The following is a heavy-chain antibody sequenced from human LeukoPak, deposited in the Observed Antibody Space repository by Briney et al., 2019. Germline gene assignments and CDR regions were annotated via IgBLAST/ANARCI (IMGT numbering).Heavy chain of an antibody. Sequence: SVKVSCKASGYTFTSYAISWVRQAPGQGLEWMGRIIPILGIANYAQKFQGRVTITADKSTSTAYMELSSLRSEDTAVYYCARATDGVLWFGEVYYYGMDVWGQGTTVTVSS. CDR3: ARATDGVLWFGEVYYYGMDV. CDR2: IIPILGIA. D-gene: IGHD3-10*01. V-gene: IGHV1-69*04. CDR1: GYTFTSYA. J-gene: IGHJ6*02.